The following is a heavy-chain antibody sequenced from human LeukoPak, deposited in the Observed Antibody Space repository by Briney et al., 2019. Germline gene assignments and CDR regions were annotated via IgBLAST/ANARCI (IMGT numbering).Heavy chain of an antibody. V-gene: IGHV4-34*01. Sequence: SETLSLTCAVYGGSFSGYYWSWIRQPPGKGLEWIGEVNHSGSTNYNPSLKSRVTISVDTSKNQFSLKLSSVTAADTAVYYCARSPYYYGMDVWGQGTTVTVSS. CDR1: GGSFSGYY. J-gene: IGHJ6*02. CDR3: ARSPYYYGMDV. CDR2: VNHSGST.